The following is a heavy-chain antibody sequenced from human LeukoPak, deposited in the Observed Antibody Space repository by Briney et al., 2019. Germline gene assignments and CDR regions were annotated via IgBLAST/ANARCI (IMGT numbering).Heavy chain of an antibody. V-gene: IGHV1-2*02. CDR3: ARDQGLVGATMNYYYYYGMDV. D-gene: IGHD1-26*01. CDR2: INPNSGGT. CDR1: GYTFTGYY. Sequence: ASVKVSCKASGYTFTGYYMHWVRQAPGQGLEWMGWINPNSGGTNYAQKFQGRVTMTRDTSISTAYMELSRLRSDDTAVYYCARDQGLVGATMNYYYYYGMDVWGQGTTVTVSS. J-gene: IGHJ6*02.